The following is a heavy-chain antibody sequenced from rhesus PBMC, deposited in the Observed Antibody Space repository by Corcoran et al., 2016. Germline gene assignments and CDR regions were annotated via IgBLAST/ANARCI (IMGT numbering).Heavy chain of an antibody. Sequence: QLQLQESGPGLVKPSETLSLTCAVSGGSISSNYWSWIRQPPWKGLEWIGRIAGSSGSTDYNPSLQSRVTLSTIPSHNQFSLKLSSVTAADPAVYYCARDAPGYYYAFDFWGQGLRVTVSS. V-gene: IGHV4-173*01. D-gene: IGHD3-34*01. CDR2: IAGSSGST. CDR3: ARDAPGYYYAFDF. CDR1: GGSISSNY. J-gene: IGHJ3*01.